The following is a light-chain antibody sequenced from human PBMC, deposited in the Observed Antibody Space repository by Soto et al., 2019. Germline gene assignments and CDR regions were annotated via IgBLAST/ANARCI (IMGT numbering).Light chain of an antibody. V-gene: IGLV3-21*02. CDR2: DDS. CDR3: QVWDSSSDHVV. J-gene: IGLJ2*01. CDR1: NIGSKS. Sequence: SYELNQPPSVSVAPGQTARITCGGNNIGSKSVHWYQQKPGQAPMLVVYDDSDRPSGIPEPFSGSNSGKTATLTISRVEAGDEADYYCQVWDSSSDHVVFGGGTKLTVL.